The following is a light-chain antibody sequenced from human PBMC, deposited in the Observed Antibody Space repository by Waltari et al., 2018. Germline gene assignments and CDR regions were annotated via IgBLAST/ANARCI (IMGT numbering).Light chain of an antibody. CDR3: QQYDSLPYT. V-gene: IGKV1-33*01. CDR1: QDISNY. CDR2: DAS. Sequence: DIQMTQSPSSLYASVGDRVTITCQASQDISNYLNWYQQKPGKAPKLLIYDASNLETGVPSRFSGSGSGTDFTFTISSLQPEDIATYYCQQYDSLPYTFGQGTKLEI. J-gene: IGKJ2*01.